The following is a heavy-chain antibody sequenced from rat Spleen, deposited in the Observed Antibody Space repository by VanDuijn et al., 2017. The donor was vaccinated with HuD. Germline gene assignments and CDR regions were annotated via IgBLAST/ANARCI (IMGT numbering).Heavy chain of an antibody. Sequence: EVQLVESGGGLVQPGRSLKLSCAASGFTFSNYGMHWIRRAPTKGLEWVASVSPSGGSIYYPDSVKGRFTISRQNTQNTLYLQMNSLRSEDTATYYCATTPGRPFAYWGQGTLVTVSS. J-gene: IGHJ3*01. D-gene: IGHD5-1*01. CDR1: GFTFSNYG. V-gene: IGHV5-19*01. CDR2: VSPSGGSI. CDR3: ATTPGRPFAY.